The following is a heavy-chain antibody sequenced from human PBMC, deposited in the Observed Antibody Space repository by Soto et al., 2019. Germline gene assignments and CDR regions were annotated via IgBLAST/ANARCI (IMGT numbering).Heavy chain of an antibody. V-gene: IGHV3-48*03. CDR2: ISTSGSNI. CDR3: ARRYSKYLPLDY. D-gene: IGHD4-4*01. CDR1: GFIFNRYE. Sequence: ESGGGLVQPGGSLRVSCEASGFIFNRYEMHWVRQAPGKGLEWVSYISTSGSNINYADSVTGRFTISRDNAKNSLYLDMSSLRAEDTAVYFCARRYSKYLPLDYWGQGTLVTVSS. J-gene: IGHJ4*02.